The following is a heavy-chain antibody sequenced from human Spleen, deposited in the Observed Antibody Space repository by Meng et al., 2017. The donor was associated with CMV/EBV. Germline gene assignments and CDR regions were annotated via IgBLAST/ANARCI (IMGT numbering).Heavy chain of an antibody. CDR1: GFTFSDYF. D-gene: IGHD3-3*01. CDR3: AKDKSFGVVTTYFDY. Sequence: ESLKISCTASGFTFSDYFMTWVRQAPGKGLDLVSGYADSVKGRFTISRDNSKNTLYLQMNSLRAEDTAVYYCAKDKSFGVVTTYFDYWGQGTLVTVSS. J-gene: IGHJ4*02. V-gene: IGHV3-66*01.